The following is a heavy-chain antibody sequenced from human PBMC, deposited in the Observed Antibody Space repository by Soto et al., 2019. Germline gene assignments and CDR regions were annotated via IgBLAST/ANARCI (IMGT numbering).Heavy chain of an antibody. V-gene: IGHV1-69*06. Sequence: QVQLVQSGAEVKKPGSSVKVSCKASGGTFSSYAISWVRQAPGQGLEWMGGINPIFGTANYAQKFQGRVTITADKSTSTAYMELSSLRSEDTAVYYCASLESSGGGQPRDYWGQGTLVTVSS. CDR1: GGTFSSYA. J-gene: IGHJ4*02. CDR3: ASLESSGGGQPRDY. D-gene: IGHD3-3*01. CDR2: INPIFGTA.